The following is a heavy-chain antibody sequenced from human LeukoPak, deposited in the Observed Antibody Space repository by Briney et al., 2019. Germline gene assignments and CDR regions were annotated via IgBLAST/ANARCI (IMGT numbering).Heavy chain of an antibody. J-gene: IGHJ4*02. CDR3: ARAPRDYGSGSYLYYYFDY. CDR2: IYYSGST. D-gene: IGHD3-10*01. CDR1: GGSLSRYY. Sequence: PSETLSLTCTVSGGSLSRYYWSWIRQPPGKGLEWIGYIYYSGSTNYNPSLTSRVTISVDTSKNQFSLKLSSVTAADTAVYYCARAPRDYGSGSYLYYYFDYWGQGTLVTVSS. V-gene: IGHV4-59*01.